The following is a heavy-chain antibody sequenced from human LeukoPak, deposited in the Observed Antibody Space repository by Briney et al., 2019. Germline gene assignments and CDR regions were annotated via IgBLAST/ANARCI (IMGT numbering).Heavy chain of an antibody. CDR1: GFTFTNFE. J-gene: IGHJ4*02. CDR3: ARDYYYDSSGFELPDY. D-gene: IGHD3-22*01. V-gene: IGHV3-48*03. CDR2: ISYSGSTT. Sequence: GGSLRLSCAASGFTFTNFEMNWVRQAPGKGLEWVSYISYSGSTTSYADSVKGRFTISRDNAKNSLYLQTNSLRAEDTAVYYCARDYYYDSSGFELPDYWGQGTLVTVSS.